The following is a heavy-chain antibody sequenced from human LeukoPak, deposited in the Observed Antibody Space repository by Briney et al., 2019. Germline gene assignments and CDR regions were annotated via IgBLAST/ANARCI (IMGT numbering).Heavy chain of an antibody. D-gene: IGHD3-22*01. V-gene: IGHV4-4*07. J-gene: IGHJ4*02. Sequence: SETLSLTCTVSGGSISSYYWSWIRQPAGKGLEWIGRIYTSGSTNYNPSLKSRVTMSVDTSKNQFSLKLSSVTAADTAVYYCARALYYYDSSGLTFDYRGQGTLVTVSS. CDR3: ARALYYYDSSGLTFDY. CDR1: GGSISSYY. CDR2: IYTSGST.